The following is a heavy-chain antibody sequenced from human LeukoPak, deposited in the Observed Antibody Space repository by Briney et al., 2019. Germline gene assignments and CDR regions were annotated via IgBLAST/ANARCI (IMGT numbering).Heavy chain of an antibody. CDR3: ARGSGSGVPFDY. CDR1: GGSVRSGSYY. J-gene: IGHJ4*02. CDR2: IYYSGST. V-gene: IGHV4-61*01. Sequence: SETLSLTCTVSGGSVRSGSYYWSWVRQPPGKGLEWIGYIYYSGSTDYNPSLKSRVTISVDTSKNQFSLKLSSVTAADTAVYFCARGSGSGVPFDYWGQGTLVTVSS. D-gene: IGHD3-10*01.